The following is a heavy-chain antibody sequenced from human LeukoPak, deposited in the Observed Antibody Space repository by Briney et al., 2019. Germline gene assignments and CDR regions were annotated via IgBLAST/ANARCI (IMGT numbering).Heavy chain of an antibody. CDR1: GGAISGYY. D-gene: IGHD6-19*01. CDR3: ARHQRTAVAGYFDY. V-gene: IGHV4-39*01. J-gene: IGHJ4*02. CDR2: IYYSGST. Sequence: SETLSLTCTVSGGAISGYYWNWIRQPPGKGLEWIGSIYYSGSTYYNPSLKSRVTISVDTSKNQFSLKMSSVTAADTAVYYCARHQRTAVAGYFDYWGQGTLVTVSS.